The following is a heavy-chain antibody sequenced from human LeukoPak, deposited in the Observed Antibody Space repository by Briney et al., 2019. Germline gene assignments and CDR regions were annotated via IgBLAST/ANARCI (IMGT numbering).Heavy chain of an antibody. V-gene: IGHV3-30*18. CDR3: AKDRPYSSSWYGEFDY. D-gene: IGHD6-13*01. CDR2: ISYDGSNK. CDR1: GFTFSSYG. Sequence: GGSLRLSCAASGFTFSSYGMHWVHQAPGKGLEWVAVISYDGSNKYYADSVKGRFTISRDNSKNTLYLQMNSLRAEDTAVYYCAKDRPYSSSWYGEFDYWGQGTLVTVSS. J-gene: IGHJ4*02.